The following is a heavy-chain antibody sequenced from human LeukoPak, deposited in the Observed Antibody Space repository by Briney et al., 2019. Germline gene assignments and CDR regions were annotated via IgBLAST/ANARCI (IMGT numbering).Heavy chain of an antibody. CDR2: IIPIFGIA. CDR3: ERDRPRSYYYDSSGMGYFDY. V-gene: IGHV1-69*04. CDR1: VGTVSSYA. Sequence: SVKVSFKASVGTVSSYAISWVRQAPGQGLEWMGRIIPIFGIANYAQKFRGRVTITADKSTSTAYMELSRQRSEDAAVYFCERDRPRSYYYDSSGMGYFDYWGQGTMVTVSS. J-gene: IGHJ4*02. D-gene: IGHD3-22*01.